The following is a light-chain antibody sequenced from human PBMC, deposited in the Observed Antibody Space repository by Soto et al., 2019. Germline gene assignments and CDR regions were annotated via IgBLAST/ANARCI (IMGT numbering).Light chain of an antibody. CDR1: SFNIGRNP. J-gene: IGLJ3*02. V-gene: IGLV1-44*01. CDR2: TND. CDR3: AAWDDSLNGWV. Sequence: QSVLTQPPSASGTPGQRVTISCSGSSFNIGRNPVNWYQQFPGTAPKLLIYTNDQRPSGVPDRFSGSKSGTSASLAIGGLRSEDEADYYCAAWDDSLNGWVFGGGTKLTVL.